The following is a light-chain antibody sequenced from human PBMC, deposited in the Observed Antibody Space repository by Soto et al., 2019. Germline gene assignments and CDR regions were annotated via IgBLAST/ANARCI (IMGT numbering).Light chain of an antibody. J-gene: IGKJ1*01. Sequence: IVLTQSPGTLSVSLGERATLSCRASQSVRSKLAWYQQKPGQAPRLLIYDTSTRATGFPARYSGGGSGTEFTLTISSLQSEDFAVYYCHQYYKWPQTFGQGTKVDIK. CDR3: HQYYKWPQT. CDR2: DTS. V-gene: IGKV3-15*01. CDR1: QSVRSK.